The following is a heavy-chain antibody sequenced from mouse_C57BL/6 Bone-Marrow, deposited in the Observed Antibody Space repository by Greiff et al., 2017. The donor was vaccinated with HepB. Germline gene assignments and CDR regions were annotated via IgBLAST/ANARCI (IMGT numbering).Heavy chain of an antibody. J-gene: IGHJ2*01. D-gene: IGHD4-1*01. CDR2: INPNNGGT. CDR3: ARWTGYSDY. V-gene: IGHV1-26*01. CDR1: GYTFTDYY. Sequence: VQLQQSGPELVKPGASVKISCKASGYTFTDYYMNWVKQSHGKSLEWIGDINPNNGGTSYNQKFKGKATLTVDKSSSTAYMELRSLTSEDSAVYYCARWTGYSDYWGQGTTLTVSS.